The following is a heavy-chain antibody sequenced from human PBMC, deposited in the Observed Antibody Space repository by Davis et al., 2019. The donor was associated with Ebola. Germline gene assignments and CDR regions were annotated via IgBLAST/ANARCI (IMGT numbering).Heavy chain of an antibody. V-gene: IGHV3-48*02. Sequence: GESLKISCAASGFTFSSYSMNWVRQAPGKGLEWVSYISRSSDTIYYADSVRGRFTISRDTAKKSLYLQMNSLRDEDTAVYYCAGDVGGRAGYWGQGTLVTVSS. CDR3: AGDVGGRAGY. J-gene: IGHJ4*02. CDR2: ISRSSDTI. CDR1: GFTFSSYS.